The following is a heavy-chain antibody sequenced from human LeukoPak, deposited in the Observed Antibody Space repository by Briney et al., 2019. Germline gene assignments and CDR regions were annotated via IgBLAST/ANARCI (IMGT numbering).Heavy chain of an antibody. Sequence: GGALRLSCAASGFTFITYEMNWVRQAPGKGVEWVSYISSSGTMIYYADSVKGRFTISRDNSKNTLYLQMNSLRAEDTAIYYCAKEYTGTFSPFPSYFDNWGQGTLVTVSS. CDR1: GFTFITYE. CDR3: AKEYTGTFSPFPSYFDN. J-gene: IGHJ4*02. V-gene: IGHV3-48*03. CDR2: ISSSGTMI. D-gene: IGHD1-26*01.